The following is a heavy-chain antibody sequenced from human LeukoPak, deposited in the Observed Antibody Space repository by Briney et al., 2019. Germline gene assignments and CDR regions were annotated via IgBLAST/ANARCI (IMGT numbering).Heavy chain of an antibody. V-gene: IGHV3-21*01. CDR2: ISSTNTYI. J-gene: IGHJ4*02. Sequence: GGSLRLSCTVSGFTVSSNSMSWVRQAPGKGLEWVSSISSTNTYIDYADSVKGRFTISRDNANNSLFLQMDSLRAEDTAIYYCARGSTYSSSPFDYWGQGILVTVSS. CDR3: ARGSTYSSSPFDY. D-gene: IGHD6-6*01. CDR1: GFTVSSNS.